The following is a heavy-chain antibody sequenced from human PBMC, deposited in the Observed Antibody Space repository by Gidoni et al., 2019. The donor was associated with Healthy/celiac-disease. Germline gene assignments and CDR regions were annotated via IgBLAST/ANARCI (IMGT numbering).Heavy chain of an antibody. Sequence: QLQLQESGPGLVKPSETLSLTCTVSGGSISSSSYYWGWIRQPPGKGLEWIGSIYYSGSTYYNPSLKSRVTISVDTSKNQFSLKLSAVTAADTAVYYCARPRGITGFWMDGDDAFDIWGQGTMVTVSS. CDR2: IYYSGST. CDR3: ARPRGITGFWMDGDDAFDI. CDR1: GGSISSSSYY. J-gene: IGHJ3*02. D-gene: IGHD3-9*01. V-gene: IGHV4-39*01.